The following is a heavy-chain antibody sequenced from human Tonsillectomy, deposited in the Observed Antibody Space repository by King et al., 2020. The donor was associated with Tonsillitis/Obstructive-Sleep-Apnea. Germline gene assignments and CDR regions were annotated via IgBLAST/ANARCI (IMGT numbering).Heavy chain of an antibody. CDR3: ASEEVVPFGSRGNWFDP. CDR2: IIPILGIS. CDR1: GGTFSNYA. V-gene: IGHV1-69*04. J-gene: IGHJ5*02. D-gene: IGHD2-2*01. Sequence: QLVQSGAEVKKPGSSVKVSCKASGGTFSNYAISWVRQAPGQGLEWMGRIIPILGISNYAQNFQGRVTITADKSTSTAYMELSSLRSEDTAVYYCASEEVVPFGSRGNWFDPWGQGTLVTVSS.